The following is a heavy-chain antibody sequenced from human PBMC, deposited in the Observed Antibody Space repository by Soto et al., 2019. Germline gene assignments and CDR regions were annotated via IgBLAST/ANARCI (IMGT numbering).Heavy chain of an antibody. CDR2: LYSGGSS. Sequence: EVQLVESGGGLVRPGGSLRLSCGVSGFIVSRSYMTWVRQAPGKGLEWVSSLYSGGSSYYSDSVKGRFTISRDNSENNLSLQMNSLRAEDTAVYYCARLGYFEDSGYSYFDSWGHGTLVTVSS. CDR3: ARLGYFEDSGYSYFDS. J-gene: IGHJ5*01. CDR1: GFIVSRSY. D-gene: IGHD3-22*01. V-gene: IGHV3-53*01.